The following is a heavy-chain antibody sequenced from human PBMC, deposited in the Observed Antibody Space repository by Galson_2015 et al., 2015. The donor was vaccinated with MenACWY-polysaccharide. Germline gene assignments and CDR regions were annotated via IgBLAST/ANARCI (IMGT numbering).Heavy chain of an antibody. CDR1: GFTFSSNA. CDR2: ISGTGDSI. Sequence: SLRLSCATSGFTFSSNAMSWVRQAPGKGLEWVSAISGTGDSIRYADSVKGRFTISRDASKNTLYLQMSSLRAEDTALYYCAISRGFSSGWKYFDYWGQGTLVTVS. CDR3: AISRGFSSGWKYFDY. D-gene: IGHD6-19*01. V-gene: IGHV3-23*01. J-gene: IGHJ4*02.